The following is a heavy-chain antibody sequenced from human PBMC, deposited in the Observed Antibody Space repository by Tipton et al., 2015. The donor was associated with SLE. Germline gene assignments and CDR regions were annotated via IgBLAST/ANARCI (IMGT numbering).Heavy chain of an antibody. D-gene: IGHD4-23*01. Sequence: TLSFTCTVSGGSISSYYWSWIRQPPGKGLEWIGYIYYSGSTNYNPSLKSRVTISVDTSKNQFSLKLSSVTAAGTAVYYCASGLGGNSGAFDIWGQGTMVTVSS. CDR3: ASGLGGNSGAFDI. CDR2: IYYSGST. CDR1: GGSISSYY. J-gene: IGHJ3*02. V-gene: IGHV4-59*07.